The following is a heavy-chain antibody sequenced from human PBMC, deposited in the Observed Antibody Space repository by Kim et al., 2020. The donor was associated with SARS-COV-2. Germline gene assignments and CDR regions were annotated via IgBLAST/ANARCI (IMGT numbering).Heavy chain of an antibody. V-gene: IGHV1-24*01. D-gene: IGHD2-15*01. CDR3: AAAGVVVAATPGYYFDY. J-gene: IGHJ4*02. Sequence: FQGRVTMTEDTSTDTAYMELSSLRSEDTAVYYCAAAGVVVAATPGYYFDYWGQGTLVTVSS.